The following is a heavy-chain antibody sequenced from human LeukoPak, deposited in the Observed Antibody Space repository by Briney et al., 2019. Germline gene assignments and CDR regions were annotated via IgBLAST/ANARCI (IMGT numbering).Heavy chain of an antibody. Sequence: KPSETLSLTCTVSGGSISSYYWSWIRQPPGKGLEWIGSIYHSGSTYYNPSLKSRVTISVDTSKNQFSLKLRSVTAADTAVYYCATDLRDSYNYPLYYWGQGTLVTVSS. V-gene: IGHV4-59*04. CDR1: GGSISSYY. J-gene: IGHJ4*02. D-gene: IGHD5-24*01. CDR3: ATDLRDSYNYPLYY. CDR2: IYHSGST.